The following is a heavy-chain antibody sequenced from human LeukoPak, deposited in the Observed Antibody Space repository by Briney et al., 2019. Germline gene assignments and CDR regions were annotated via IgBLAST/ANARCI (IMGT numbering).Heavy chain of an antibody. CDR2: IVVYDGDA. CDR3: AVIRLGDLSLIDY. Sequence: ASVKVSYKASGYTFTSFGISWVRQAPGQGLECMGWIVVYDGDANYAQKFQGRVTMTTDTSTNTAYMELRSLRSDDTAVYYCAVIRLGDLSLIDYWGQGTLVTVST. J-gene: IGHJ4*02. D-gene: IGHD3-16*02. V-gene: IGHV1-18*01. CDR1: GYTFTSFG.